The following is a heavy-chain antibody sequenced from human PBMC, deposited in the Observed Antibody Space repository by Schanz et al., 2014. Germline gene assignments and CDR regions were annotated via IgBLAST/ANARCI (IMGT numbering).Heavy chain of an antibody. CDR1: GYTFTSYY. V-gene: IGHV1-46*03. J-gene: IGHJ3*02. Sequence: QVQLVQSGAEVKKPGASVKVSCEASGYTFTSYYIHWFRQAPGQGLEWMGLINPSVGNTNYAQKFRGRSTMTRYTSTSTVYMERSSLRSEDSAVYFCARGPSTGAFDIWGQGTMVTVSS. CDR3: ARGPSTGAFDI. CDR2: INPSVGNT.